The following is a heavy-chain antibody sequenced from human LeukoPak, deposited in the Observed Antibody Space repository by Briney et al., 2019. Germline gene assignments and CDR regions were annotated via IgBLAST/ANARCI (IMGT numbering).Heavy chain of an antibody. D-gene: IGHD6-13*01. Sequence: SETLSLTCTVSGASFSSSTYYWGWVRQPPGKGLEWIGSIYYSGSTYYNPSLKSRVTMSVDTSKNQFSLKLSSVTAADTAVYYCARHAGGISATGTRPFDYWGQGTLVTVSS. CDR3: ARHAGGISATGTRPFDY. CDR1: GASFSSSTYY. V-gene: IGHV4-39*01. CDR2: IYYSGST. J-gene: IGHJ4*02.